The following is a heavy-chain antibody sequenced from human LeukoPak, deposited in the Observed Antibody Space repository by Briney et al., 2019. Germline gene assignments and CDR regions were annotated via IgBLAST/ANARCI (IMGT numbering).Heavy chain of an antibody. J-gene: IGHJ6*03. CDR2: INPTTGVA. CDR3: ARLDRNYYYLDV. D-gene: IGHD1-1*01. CDR1: GYTFTVHY. V-gene: IGHV1-2*06. Sequence: ASVNVSCKTSGYTFTVHYMNWVRQAPGQGLEWMGRINPTTGVANYAQKFQGRITVTRDTSINTAYMELSGLRSDDTAVCYCARLDRNYYYLDVWGQGTTVTVSS.